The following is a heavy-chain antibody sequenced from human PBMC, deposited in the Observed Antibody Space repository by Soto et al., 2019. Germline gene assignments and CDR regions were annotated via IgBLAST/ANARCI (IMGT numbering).Heavy chain of an antibody. CDR2: IYYSGST. V-gene: IGHV4-59*01. J-gene: IGHJ3*02. CDR3: ARKPDAFDI. CDR1: GGSISNYN. Sequence: QVQLQESGPGLVKPSESLSLTYTGSGGSISNYNWTWIRQPPGKGLEWIGDIYYSGSTNYIPSLKSRVTISRDTSKNQFSLILTSATAADTAVYYCARKPDAFDIWGQGTMVTVSS.